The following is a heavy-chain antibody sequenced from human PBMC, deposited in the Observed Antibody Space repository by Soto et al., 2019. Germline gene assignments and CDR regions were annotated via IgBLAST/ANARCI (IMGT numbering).Heavy chain of an antibody. Sequence: SVKVCWKASGLTFNSYGISWVRQAPGQGLEWMGWISAYNGNTNYAQKLQGRVTMTTDTSTSTAYMELRSLRSDDTAVYYCARDAAVGLFDYWGQGTLVTVSS. D-gene: IGHD1-26*01. CDR1: GLTFNSYG. V-gene: IGHV1-18*01. CDR3: ARDAAVGLFDY. CDR2: ISAYNGNT. J-gene: IGHJ4*02.